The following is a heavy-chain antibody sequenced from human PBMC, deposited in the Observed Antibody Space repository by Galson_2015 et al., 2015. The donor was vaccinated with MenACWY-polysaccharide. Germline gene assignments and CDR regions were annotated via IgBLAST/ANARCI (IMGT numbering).Heavy chain of an antibody. D-gene: IGHD2-8*01. CDR1: GGSLSSGDYY. J-gene: IGHJ5*02. Sequence: TLSLTCIVSGGSLSSGDYYWNWIRQSPGKGLEWIGYIYYSGSTYYNPSLKSRVAISVDTSKNHFSLKLTSVTAADTAVYYCAITPPFCSNGVCSTLGWFDPWGQGTLLTVSS. CDR2: IYYSGST. CDR3: AITPPFCSNGVCSTLGWFDP. V-gene: IGHV4-30-4*01.